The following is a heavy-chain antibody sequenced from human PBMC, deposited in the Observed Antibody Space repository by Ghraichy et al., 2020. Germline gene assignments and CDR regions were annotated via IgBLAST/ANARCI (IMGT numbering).Heavy chain of an antibody. V-gene: IGHV4-39*01. Sequence: SETLSLTCTVSGGSISSSRNYWGWIRQPPGKGLEWIGSIYYTGSTYYNPSLKSRVTISVDTSKNQFSLRLSSVTAADTAVYYCIKGYNYALNSVYDYWGQGTLVTVSS. CDR2: IYYTGST. J-gene: IGHJ4*02. CDR3: IKGYNYALNSVYDY. CDR1: GGSISSSRNY. D-gene: IGHD5-18*01.